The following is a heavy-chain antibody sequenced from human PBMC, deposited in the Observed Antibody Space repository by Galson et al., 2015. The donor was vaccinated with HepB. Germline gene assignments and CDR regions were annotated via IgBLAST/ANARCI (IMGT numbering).Heavy chain of an antibody. CDR1: GFTFSDYY. J-gene: IGHJ6*02. CDR2: ISSSGSTI. V-gene: IGHV3-11*01. Sequence: LRLSCAASGFTFSDYYMSWIRQAPGKGLEWVSYISSSGSTIYYADSVKGRFTISRDNAKNSLYLQMNSLRAEDTAVYYCASSCLERTVTTPGLGMDVWGQGTTVTVSS. CDR3: ASSCLERTVTTPGLGMDV. D-gene: IGHD4-17*01.